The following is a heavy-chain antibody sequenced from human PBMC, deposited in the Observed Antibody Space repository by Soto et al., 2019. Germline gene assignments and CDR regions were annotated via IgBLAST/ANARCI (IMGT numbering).Heavy chain of an antibody. J-gene: IGHJ4*02. Sequence: QVQLVQSGAEVKKPGSSVKVSCKASGGTFSSYAISWVRQAPGQGLEWMGGIIPIFGTANYAQKFQGRVTITXXEXTXTAYMELSSLISEDTAVYYCAGDYGYYYDSSGYPRYWGQGTLVTVSS. D-gene: IGHD3-22*01. V-gene: IGHV1-69*05. CDR2: IIPIFGTA. CDR3: AGDYGYYYDSSGYPRY. CDR1: GGTFSSYA.